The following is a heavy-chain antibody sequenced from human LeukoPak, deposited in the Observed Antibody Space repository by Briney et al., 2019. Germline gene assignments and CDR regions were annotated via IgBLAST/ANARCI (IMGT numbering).Heavy chain of an antibody. CDR2: ISPEGSGT. CDR3: TRVLAGRSGLMDV. V-gene: IGHV3-74*01. J-gene: IGHJ6*02. CDR1: GFSLSDYW. D-gene: IGHD2-8*02. Sequence: PGGSLRLSCVVSGFSLSDYWMHWVRQVPGKGLVWVSRISPEGSGTTYGDSVKGRFTTSRDSAKNSLYLQMNSLRAEDAAVYYCTRVLAGRSGLMDVWGRGTTVTVSS.